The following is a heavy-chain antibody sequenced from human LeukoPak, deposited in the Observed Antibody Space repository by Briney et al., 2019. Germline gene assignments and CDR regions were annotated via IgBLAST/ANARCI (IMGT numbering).Heavy chain of an antibody. CDR2: IYYSGST. J-gene: IGHJ4*02. Sequence: SETLSLTCTVSGGSISSYYWSWIRQPPGKGLEWIGYIYYSGSTNYNPSLKSRVTISVDTSKNQFSLKLSSVTAADTAVYYCARLVTVTTGFDYWGQGTLVTVSS. V-gene: IGHV4-59*08. CDR3: ARLVTVTTGFDY. D-gene: IGHD4-17*01. CDR1: GGSISSYY.